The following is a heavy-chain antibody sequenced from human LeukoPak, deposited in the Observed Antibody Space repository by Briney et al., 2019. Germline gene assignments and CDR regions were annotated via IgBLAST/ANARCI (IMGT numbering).Heavy chain of an antibody. CDR1: GFTFRSYA. CDR2: ISGKGDTT. V-gene: IGHV3-23*01. D-gene: IGHD6-19*01. CDR3: AKGSGWFLDY. Sequence: GGSLRLSCTASGFTFRSYAMSWVRQAPGKGLEWVSGISGKGDTTYDTDSLKGRFSISRDNSKNTLYLQMNSLRAEDTAVYYCAKGSGWFLDYWGQGTLVTVSS. J-gene: IGHJ4*02.